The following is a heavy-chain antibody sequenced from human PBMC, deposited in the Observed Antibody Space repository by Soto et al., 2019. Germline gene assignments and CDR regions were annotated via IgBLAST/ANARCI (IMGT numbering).Heavy chain of an antibody. D-gene: IGHD2-21*02. J-gene: IGHJ4*02. CDR3: ARDLVTAIERAFDY. CDR1: GGSISSYY. Sequence: KPSETLSLTCTVSGGSISSYYWSWIRQPAGKGLEWIGRIYTSGSTNYNPSLKSRVTMSVDTSKNQFSLKLSSVTAADTAVYYCARDLVTAIERAFDYWGQGTLVTVSS. CDR2: IYTSGST. V-gene: IGHV4-4*07.